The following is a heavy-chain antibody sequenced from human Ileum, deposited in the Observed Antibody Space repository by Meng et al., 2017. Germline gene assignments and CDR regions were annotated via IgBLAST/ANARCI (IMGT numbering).Heavy chain of an antibody. CDR2: INPTSDFI. J-gene: IGHJ4*02. V-gene: IGHV3-48*03. CDR3: ARDPRGSFDF. CDR1: GFTFSSYE. D-gene: IGHD3-16*01. Sequence: GESLKISCVASGFTFSSYEMDWVRQAPGKGLEWASYINPTSDFIGYADSVKGRFTISRDNAKNSLYLQMSSLRVEDTAIYYCARDPRGSFDFLGQGTLVTVSS.